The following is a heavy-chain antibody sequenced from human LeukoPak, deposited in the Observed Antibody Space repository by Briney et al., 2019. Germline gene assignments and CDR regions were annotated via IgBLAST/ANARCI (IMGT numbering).Heavy chain of an antibody. V-gene: IGHV3-23*01. D-gene: IGHD4-17*01. CDR2: ISSSGGST. J-gene: IGHJ4*02. Sequence: GGSLRLSCAASGFTFCRYAMSWVRQAAGKGLESVSAISSSGGSTYYADSVKGRFTMSRDNSKNTLYLQMDSLRAEDMAIYYCAKGTEPSDYGAHFDYWGQGTLVTVSS. CDR3: AKGTEPSDYGAHFDY. CDR1: GFTFCRYA.